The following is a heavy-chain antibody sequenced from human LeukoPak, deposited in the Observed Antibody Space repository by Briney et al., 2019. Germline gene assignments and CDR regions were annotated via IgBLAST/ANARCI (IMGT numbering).Heavy chain of an antibody. CDR1: GFTFSSYG. CDR3: AKEGYYYDSSGYSGYYFDY. Sequence: GGSLRLSCAASGFTFSSYGMHWVCQAPGKGLEWVAFIRYDGSNKYYADSVKGRFTISRDNSKNTLYLQMNSLRAEDTAVYYCAKEGYYYDSSGYSGYYFDYWGQGTLVTVSS. J-gene: IGHJ4*02. CDR2: IRYDGSNK. D-gene: IGHD3-22*01. V-gene: IGHV3-30*02.